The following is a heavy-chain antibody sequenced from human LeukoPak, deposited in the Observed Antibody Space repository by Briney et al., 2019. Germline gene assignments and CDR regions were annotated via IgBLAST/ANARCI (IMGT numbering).Heavy chain of an antibody. V-gene: IGHV4-59*02. J-gene: IGHJ2*01. D-gene: IGHD2-15*01. CDR3: ARDPGSCSGGSCSFYWYFDL. CDR1: GVSVSSSY. Sequence: SETLSLTCTVSGVSVSSSYWSWIRQSPGKGLEWIGYISYRGTTKYDPSLQGRVTISMDTSKNQLSLNLSSVTPADTAVYYCARDPGSCSGGSCSFYWYFDLWGRGTLVSVSS. CDR2: ISYRGTT.